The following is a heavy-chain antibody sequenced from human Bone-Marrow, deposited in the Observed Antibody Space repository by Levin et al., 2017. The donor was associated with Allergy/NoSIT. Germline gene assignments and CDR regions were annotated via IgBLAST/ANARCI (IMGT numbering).Heavy chain of an antibody. CDR2: IYYSGST. CDR3: ARDSEPRGITGTVGFDL. D-gene: IGHD1-20*01. V-gene: IGHV4-61*01. J-gene: IGHJ4*02. CDR1: GDSVSSRSYY. Sequence: SETLSLTCSVSGDSVSSRSYYWSWIRLPPGKGLEWIGYIYYSGSTEYNPSLKSRVTLLLDTSKNQFSLKLTSVTTADTAVYYCARDSEPRGITGTVGFDLWGQGSLVTVSS.